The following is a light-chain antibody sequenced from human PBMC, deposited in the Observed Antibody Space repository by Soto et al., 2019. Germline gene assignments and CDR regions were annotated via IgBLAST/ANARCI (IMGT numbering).Light chain of an antibody. V-gene: IGLV2-8*01. CDR3: SSYVGSNIRV. CDR1: SSDVGGNNY. Sequence: QSVLTQPPSASGSLGQSVTISCTGTSSDVGGNNYVSWYQQHPGKAPKLMIYEVSKRPSGVPDRFSGSKSGNTASLTVSGLQAEDEADYYCSSYVGSNIRVFGGGTKVTVL. CDR2: EVS. J-gene: IGLJ3*02.